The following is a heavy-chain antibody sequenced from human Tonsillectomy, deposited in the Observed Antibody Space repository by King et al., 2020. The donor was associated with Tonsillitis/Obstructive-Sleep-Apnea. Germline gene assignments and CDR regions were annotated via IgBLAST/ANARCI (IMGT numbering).Heavy chain of an antibody. CDR1: GGSISSYY. V-gene: IGHV4-59*01. CDR2: IYHSGST. CDR3: ARDMVLEAGGDAFDI. Sequence: VQLRESGPGLVKPSETLSLTCSVSGGSISSYYWSWIRQPPGKGLEWIGYIYHSGSTNYNPSLKSRVTISVDTSKNHFSLKLSSVTAADTAVYYCARDMVLEAGGDAFDIWGQGTMVTVSS. J-gene: IGHJ3*02. D-gene: IGHD2-8*01.